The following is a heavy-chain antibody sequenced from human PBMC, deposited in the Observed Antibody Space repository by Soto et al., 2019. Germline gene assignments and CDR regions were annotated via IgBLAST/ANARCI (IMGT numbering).Heavy chain of an antibody. Sequence: GASVKVSCKASGYTFTSYYMHWVRQAPGQGLEWMGIINPSGGSTSYAQKFQGRVTMTRDTSTSTVYMELSSLRSEDTAVYYCAREPVAGISDYYGMDVWGQGTTVTVSS. CDR2: INPSGGST. J-gene: IGHJ6*02. CDR3: AREPVAGISDYYGMDV. V-gene: IGHV1-46*01. D-gene: IGHD6-19*01. CDR1: GYTFTSYY.